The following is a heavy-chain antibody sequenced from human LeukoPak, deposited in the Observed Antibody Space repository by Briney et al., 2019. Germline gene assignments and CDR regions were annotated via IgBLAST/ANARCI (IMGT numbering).Heavy chain of an antibody. D-gene: IGHD6-13*01. CDR1: GYSISSGYY. CDR2: IYHSGST. J-gene: IGHJ2*01. CDR3: AREAAPRGWYFDL. V-gene: IGHV4-38-2*02. Sequence: SETLSLTCTVSGYSISSGYYWGWIRQPPGKGLEWIGSIYHSGSTNYNPSLKSRVTISVDKSKNQFSLKLSSVTAADTAVYYCAREAAPRGWYFDLWGRGTLVTVSS.